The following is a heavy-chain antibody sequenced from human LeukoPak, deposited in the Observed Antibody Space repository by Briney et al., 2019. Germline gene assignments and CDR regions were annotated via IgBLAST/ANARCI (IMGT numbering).Heavy chain of an antibody. Sequence: ASVKVSCKASGYTFTSYGMHWVRQAPGQRLEWMGWINAAYGNTKYSQRFQDRVTISRDTSESTAYMELSSLRSEDTAAYYCARGFDSSAYSGENSWGQGTLVTVSS. V-gene: IGHV1-3*01. CDR3: ARGFDSSAYSGENS. J-gene: IGHJ4*02. CDR1: GYTFTSYG. D-gene: IGHD3-22*01. CDR2: INAAYGNT.